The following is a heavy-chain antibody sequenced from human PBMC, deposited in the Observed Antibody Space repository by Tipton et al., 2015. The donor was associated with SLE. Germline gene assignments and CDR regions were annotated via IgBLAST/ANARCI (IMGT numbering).Heavy chain of an antibody. CDR1: GYSLSSDS. D-gene: IGHD6-13*01. CDR3: ARGAAAGTLGYYYGLDV. CDR2: LNVGNGNT. J-gene: IGHJ6*02. V-gene: IGHV1-3*01. Sequence: QVQLVQSGAEVKKPGASVKVSCTASGYSLSSDSIQWVRQGPGQRLEWMGYLNVGNGNTGYSQRFQGRVTMTTDPSTTTAYMELRSLRPDDTAVYYCARGAAAGTLGYYYGLDVWGQGTTVTVSS.